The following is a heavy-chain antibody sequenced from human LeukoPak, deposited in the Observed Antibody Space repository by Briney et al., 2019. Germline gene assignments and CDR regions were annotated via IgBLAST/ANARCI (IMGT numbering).Heavy chain of an antibody. Sequence: GGSLRLSCAASGFTFRGYDMHWVRQATGKGLEWVSGIGTAGEIYYPGSVKGRFTISRENAKNSLYLQMNSLRAGDTAVYYCARAAYSSTWYSRYFDLWGRGTLVTVPS. CDR1: GFTFRGYD. CDR3: ARAAYSSTWYSRYFDL. CDR2: IGTAGEI. D-gene: IGHD6-13*01. J-gene: IGHJ2*01. V-gene: IGHV3-13*01.